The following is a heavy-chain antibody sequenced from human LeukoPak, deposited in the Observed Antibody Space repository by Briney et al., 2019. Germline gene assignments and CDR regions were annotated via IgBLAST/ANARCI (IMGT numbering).Heavy chain of an antibody. D-gene: IGHD2-15*01. CDR2: MNPNSGDT. V-gene: IGHV1-8*01. J-gene: IGHJ1*01. CDR3: ARGRYCSADTCHGDFQH. Sequence: ASVKVSCKASGYTFITYDINWARQATGQGREWMGWMNPNSGDTGYAQKFQGRLTLTRNTSISTAYMEVSSLRSEDTAVYYCARGRYCSADTCHGDFQHWGQGTLVTVSS. CDR1: GYTFITYD.